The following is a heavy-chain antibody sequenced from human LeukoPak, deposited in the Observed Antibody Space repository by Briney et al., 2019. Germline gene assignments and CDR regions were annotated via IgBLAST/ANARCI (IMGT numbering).Heavy chain of an antibody. J-gene: IGHJ4*02. CDR3: TRENGGYKGYEDY. CDR1: GFTFSSYW. V-gene: IGHV3-74*01. CDR2: MNSDGSST. D-gene: IGHD5-12*01. Sequence: GGSLRLSCGASGFTFSSYWMNWVRQAPGEGLGWVSRMNSDGSSTSYADSVKGRFTISRDNAKKTLYLQMNSLRAEDTAVYYCTRENGGYKGYEDYWGQGTLVTVSS.